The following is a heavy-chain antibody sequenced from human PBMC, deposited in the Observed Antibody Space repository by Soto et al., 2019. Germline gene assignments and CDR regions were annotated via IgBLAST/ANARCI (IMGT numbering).Heavy chain of an antibody. Sequence: QVQLVESGGAVVQPGRSLRLSCAASGFTFSSYGMHWVRQAPGKGLEWVAVISYDGSNKYYADSVKGRFTISRDNSKNTLYLQMISMRAADTAVNYCAKGLSRVRGVNYYGMDVWGQGTTVTVSS. J-gene: IGHJ6*02. V-gene: IGHV3-30*18. CDR1: GFTFSSYG. CDR2: ISYDGSNK. D-gene: IGHD3-10*01. CDR3: AKGLSRVRGVNYYGMDV.